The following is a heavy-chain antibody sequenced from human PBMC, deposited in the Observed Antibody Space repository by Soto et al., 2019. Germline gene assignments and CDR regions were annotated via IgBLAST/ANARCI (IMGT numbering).Heavy chain of an antibody. D-gene: IGHD1-1*01. CDR3: ARGDDAYDFYGLDV. J-gene: IGHJ6*02. CDR1: GGYITSSY. CDR2: IYDTGISGYTPST. V-gene: IGHV4-59*01. Sequence: SERLSLTCTVSGGYITSSYWSWIRRPPGKGLEWIAYIYDTGISGYTPSTSYNPSLKRRVTMSVDTSKSQFSLKLTSDTAPDKAVYYCARGDDAYDFYGLDVWGQVILVTVSS.